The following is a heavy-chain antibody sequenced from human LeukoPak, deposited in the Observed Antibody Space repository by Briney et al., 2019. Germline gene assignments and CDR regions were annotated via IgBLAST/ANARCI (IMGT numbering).Heavy chain of an antibody. CDR1: GGSVSSGSYY. CDR2: IYYSGST. D-gene: IGHD5-18*01. V-gene: IGHV4-61*01. J-gene: IGHJ3*02. Sequence: SETLSLTCTVSGGSVSSGSYYWSWIRQPPGTGLEWIGYIYYSGSTNYNPSLKSRVTISVDTSKNQFSLKLSSVTAADTAVYYCARDQGYSYGADAFDIWGQGTMVTVSS. CDR3: ARDQGYSYGADAFDI.